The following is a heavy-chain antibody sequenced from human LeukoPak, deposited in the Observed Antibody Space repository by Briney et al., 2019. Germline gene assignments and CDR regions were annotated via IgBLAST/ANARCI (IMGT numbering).Heavy chain of an antibody. D-gene: IGHD3-22*01. CDR3: ARTKYYYDGSGHSYPNWFDP. CDR1: GFIFSTYW. CDR2: ISSDGSTT. J-gene: IGHJ5*02. V-gene: IGHV3-74*01. Sequence: PGGSLRLSCAASGFIFSTYWMQWVRQAPGKGLLWVSRISSDGSTTNYADSVKGRFTISRDNAKNTVYLRMNSLRAEDTAVYYCARTKYYYDGSGHSYPNWFDPWGQGTLVTVSS.